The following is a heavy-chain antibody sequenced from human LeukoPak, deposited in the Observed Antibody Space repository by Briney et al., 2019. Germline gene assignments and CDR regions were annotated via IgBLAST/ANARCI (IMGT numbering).Heavy chain of an antibody. CDR2: IHHSGST. Sequence: SETRSLTCPVYGGSFSGCYWSWIRQPPGRGLEWLGEIHHSGSTIYNLSLKSRVTVSVDTSKNQFSLKLSSVTAADTAVYYCARVLRGGYSSGYQYYCVFWAQGTLVTVSS. CDR1: GGSFSGCY. CDR3: ARVLRGGYSSGYQYYCVF. D-gene: IGHD3-22*01. V-gene: IGHV4-34*01. J-gene: IGHJ4*02.